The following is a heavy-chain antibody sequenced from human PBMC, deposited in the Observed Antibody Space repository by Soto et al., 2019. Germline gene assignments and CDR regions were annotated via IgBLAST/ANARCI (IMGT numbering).Heavy chain of an antibody. CDR1: GASISSFN. CDR2: LNIAGTI. D-gene: IGHD2-15*01. J-gene: IGHJ6*02. Sequence: SETLSLTCSVSGASISSFNWNWVRQPAGKGPEWVGRLNIAGTINYNPSLKSRITMSMDTSKNQFSLKLSSVTAADTAVYYCARDPRPSYCSGGSCYSSDYYYYGMDVWGQGTTVTVSS. CDR3: ARDPRPSYCSGGSCYSSDYYYYGMDV. V-gene: IGHV4-4*07.